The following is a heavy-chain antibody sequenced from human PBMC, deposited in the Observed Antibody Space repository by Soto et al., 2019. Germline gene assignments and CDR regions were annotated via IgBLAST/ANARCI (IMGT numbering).Heavy chain of an antibody. Sequence: GGSLRLSCAASGFSFSSHAMHWVRQAPGKGLEWVADISYDGSNKYYVDSVRGRFTISRDNSKNTLFLEMNSLRAEDTAVYYCARDALYGSGSYYMKYWGQGTLVTVSS. D-gene: IGHD3-10*01. CDR1: GFSFSSHA. CDR2: ISYDGSNK. CDR3: ARDALYGSGSYYMKY. J-gene: IGHJ4*02. V-gene: IGHV3-30-3*01.